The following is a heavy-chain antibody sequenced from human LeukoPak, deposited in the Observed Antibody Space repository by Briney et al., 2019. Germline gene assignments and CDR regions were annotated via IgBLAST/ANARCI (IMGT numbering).Heavy chain of an antibody. CDR1: GGSISSYY. CDR3: ARELPYYDILTGYYNNWFDP. J-gene: IGHJ5*02. V-gene: IGHV4-59*01. CDR2: IYYSGST. Sequence: SETLSLTCTVPGGSISSYYWSWIRQPPGKGLEWIGYIYYSGSTNYNPSLKSRVTISVDTSKNQFSLKLSSVTAADTAVYYCARELPYYDILTGYYNNWFDPWGQGTLVTVSS. D-gene: IGHD3-9*01.